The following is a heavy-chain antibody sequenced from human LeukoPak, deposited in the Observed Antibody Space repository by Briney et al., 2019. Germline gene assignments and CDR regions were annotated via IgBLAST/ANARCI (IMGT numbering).Heavy chain of an antibody. CDR3: ASMVRGTYYFDY. V-gene: IGHV4-39*01. CDR1: GGSISSSSYY. J-gene: IGHJ4*02. D-gene: IGHD3-10*01. CDR2: IYYSGST. Sequence: KPSETLSLTCTVSGGSISSSSYYWGWIRQPPGKGLEWIGSIYYSGSTYYNPSLKSRVTISVDTSKNQFSLKLSSVTAADTAVYYCASMVRGTYYFDYWGQGTLVTASS.